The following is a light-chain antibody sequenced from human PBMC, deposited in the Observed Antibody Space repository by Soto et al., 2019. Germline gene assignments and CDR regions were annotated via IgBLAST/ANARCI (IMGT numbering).Light chain of an antibody. CDR3: LQDHDYPWT. V-gene: IGKV1-6*02. Sequence: IQMTQSPSSLSVSVTDRVTITCRASQDIGNDLGWYQQRPGEAPELLLYAASTLRSGVPSRFSGSGSGTQFTLTINNLQPEGSATYFCLQDHDYPWTFGHGTKVE. CDR1: QDIGND. J-gene: IGKJ1*01. CDR2: AAS.